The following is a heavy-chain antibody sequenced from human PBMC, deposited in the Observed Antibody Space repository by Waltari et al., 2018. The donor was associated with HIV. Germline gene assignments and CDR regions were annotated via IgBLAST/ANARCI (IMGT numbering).Heavy chain of an antibody. V-gene: IGHV4-39*07. CDR1: GGSISSSSYY. CDR2: IYYSGST. Sequence: QLQLQESGPGLVKPSETLSLTCTVSGGSISSSSYYWGWIRQPPGKGLEWIGSIYYSGSTYYNPSLKSRVTISVDTSKNQFSLKLSSVTAADTAVYYCARVRSGTSLLLREDAFDIWGQGTMVTVSS. D-gene: IGHD3-10*01. J-gene: IGHJ3*02. CDR3: ARVRSGTSLLLREDAFDI.